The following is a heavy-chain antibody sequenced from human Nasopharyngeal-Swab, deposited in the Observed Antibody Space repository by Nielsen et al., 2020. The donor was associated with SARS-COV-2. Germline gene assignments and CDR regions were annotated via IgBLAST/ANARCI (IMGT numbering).Heavy chain of an antibody. CDR2: IFSNDEK. V-gene: IGHV2-26*01. J-gene: IGHJ4*02. D-gene: IGHD3-3*01. CDR3: ARIEAYYDFWSGSNPYYFDY. CDR1: GFSLSNARMG. Sequence: SGPTLVKPTETLTLICTVSGFSLSNARMGVSWIRQPPGKALEWLAHIFSNDEKSYSTSLKSRLTISKDTSKSQVVLTMTNMDPVDTATYYCARIEAYYDFWSGSNPYYFDYWGQGTLVTVSS.